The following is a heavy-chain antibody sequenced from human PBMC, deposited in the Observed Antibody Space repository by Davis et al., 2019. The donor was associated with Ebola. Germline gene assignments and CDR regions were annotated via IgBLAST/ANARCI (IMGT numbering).Heavy chain of an antibody. CDR1: GYTFTGYY. Sequence: ASVKVSCKASGYTFTGYYMHWVRQAPGQGLEWMGWISAYNGNTNYAQKLQGRVTMTTDTSTSTAYMELRSLRSDDTAVYYCARGPPIAAAGTGWFDPWGQGTLVTVSS. CDR3: ARGPPIAAAGTGWFDP. CDR2: ISAYNGNT. J-gene: IGHJ5*02. D-gene: IGHD6-13*01. V-gene: IGHV1-18*04.